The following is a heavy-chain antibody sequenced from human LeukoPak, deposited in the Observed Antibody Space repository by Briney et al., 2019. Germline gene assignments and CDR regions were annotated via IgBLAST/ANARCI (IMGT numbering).Heavy chain of an antibody. CDR3: AKDYAVGYYYYYYYMDV. D-gene: IGHD3-16*01. Sequence: GGSLRLSCAASGFTFSSYGMHWVRQPPGKGLEWVAFIRYDGSNKYYADSVKGRFTISRDNSKNTLYLQMNSLRAEDTAVYYCAKDYAVGYYYYYYYMDVWGKGTTVTVSS. CDR2: IRYDGSNK. CDR1: GFTFSSYG. V-gene: IGHV3-30*02. J-gene: IGHJ6*03.